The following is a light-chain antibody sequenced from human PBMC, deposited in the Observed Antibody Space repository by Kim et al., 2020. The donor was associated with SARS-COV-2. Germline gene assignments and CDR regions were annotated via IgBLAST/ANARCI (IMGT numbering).Light chain of an antibody. Sequence: VYAGERVTLTCWASQKISSNLDWYQQKPGQAPTLLIYGASTMDTGIPARFSGSGSGTDFTLTISSLQSEDFAIYYCQQYNNRPRTFGRGTKVDIK. J-gene: IGKJ4*01. CDR2: GAS. V-gene: IGKV3-15*01. CDR3: QQYNNRPRT. CDR1: QKISSN.